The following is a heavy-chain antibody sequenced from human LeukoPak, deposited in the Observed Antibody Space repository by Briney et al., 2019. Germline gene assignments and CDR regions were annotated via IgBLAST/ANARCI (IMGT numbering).Heavy chain of an antibody. J-gene: IGHJ4*02. Sequence: GASVKVSCKASGYTFTGYYMHWVRQAPGQGLEWMGWINPNSGGTNYAQKFQGRVTMTRDTSISTAYMELSRLRSDDTAVYYCARVWKRYFDWFSQQKPFFDYWGQGTLVTVSS. CDR1: GYTFTGYY. V-gene: IGHV1-2*02. CDR2: INPNSGGT. CDR3: ARVWKRYFDWFSQQKPFFDY. D-gene: IGHD3-9*01.